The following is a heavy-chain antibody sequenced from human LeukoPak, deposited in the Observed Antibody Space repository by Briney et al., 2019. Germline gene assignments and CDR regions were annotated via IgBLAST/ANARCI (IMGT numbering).Heavy chain of an antibody. CDR3: ARAGGTYYGIAFDI. D-gene: IGHD1-26*01. V-gene: IGHV3-7*01. CDR2: IKQDGSEK. Sequence: GGSLRLSCAASGFTFSSYWMTWVRQAPGKGLEWVANIKQDGSEKYYVDSVKGRFTISRDNAKNSLYLQMNSLRAEDTAVYYCARAGGTYYGIAFDIWGQGTMVTVSS. J-gene: IGHJ3*02. CDR1: GFTFSSYW.